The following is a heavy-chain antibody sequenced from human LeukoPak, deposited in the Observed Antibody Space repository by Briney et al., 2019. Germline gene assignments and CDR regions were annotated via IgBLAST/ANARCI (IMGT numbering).Heavy chain of an antibody. D-gene: IGHD2-21*02. CDR3: ARVGVVVTAAIDY. CDR1: GFTFSSYS. J-gene: IGHJ4*02. CDR2: ISSSSSYI. Sequence: PGGSLRLSCAASGFTFSSYSMNWVRQAPGKGLEWVSSISSSSSYIYYADSVKGRFTISRDNAKNSLYLQMNSLRAEDTAVYYCARVGVVVTAAIDYWGQGTLVTVSS. V-gene: IGHV3-21*01.